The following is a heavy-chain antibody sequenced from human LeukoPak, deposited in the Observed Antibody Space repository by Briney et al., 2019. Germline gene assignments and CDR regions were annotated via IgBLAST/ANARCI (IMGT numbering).Heavy chain of an antibody. J-gene: IGHJ4*02. CDR2: ISSSSSYI. CDR3: ARGPLIAAAGKLDY. D-gene: IGHD6-13*01. Sequence: GGSLRLSCAASGFTFSSYSMNWVRQAPGRGLEWVSSISSSSSYIYYADSVKGRFTISRDNAKNSLYLQMNSLRAEDTAVYYCARGPLIAAAGKLDYWGQGTLVTVSS. V-gene: IGHV3-21*01. CDR1: GFTFSSYS.